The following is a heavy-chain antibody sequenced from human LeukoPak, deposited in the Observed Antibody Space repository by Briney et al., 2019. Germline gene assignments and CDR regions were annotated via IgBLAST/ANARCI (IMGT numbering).Heavy chain of an antibody. V-gene: IGHV1-18*01. CDR3: ARRKNDCSGGSCYGYYFDY. D-gene: IGHD2-15*01. CDR1: GYTFTSYG. CDR2: ISAYSGNT. J-gene: IGHJ4*02. Sequence: ASVKVSCKASGYTFTSYGISWVRQAPGQGLEWMGWISAYSGNTNYAQKLQGRVTMTTDTSTSTAYMELRSLRSDDTAVYYCARRKNDCSGGSCYGYYFDYWGQGTLVTVSS.